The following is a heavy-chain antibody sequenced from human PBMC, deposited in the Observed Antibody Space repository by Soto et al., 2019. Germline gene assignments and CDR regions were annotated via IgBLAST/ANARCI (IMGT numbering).Heavy chain of an antibody. CDR1: GFTFSDYF. J-gene: IGHJ4*02. CDR2: INHSGST. V-gene: IGHV4-34*01. D-gene: IGHD2-8*02. Sequence: SGGSLRLSCAASGFTFSDYFMTWIRQPPGTGLEWIGEINHSGSTNYNPSLKSRVTISVDTSKNQFSLKLTSVPVADTAVYYCARDKITGLFDYWGQGTLVTVSS. CDR3: ARDKITGLFDY.